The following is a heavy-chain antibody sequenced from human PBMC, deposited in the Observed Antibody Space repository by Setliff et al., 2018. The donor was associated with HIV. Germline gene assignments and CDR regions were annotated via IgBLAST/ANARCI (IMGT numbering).Heavy chain of an antibody. CDR1: GYTFTSYA. CDR3: ARVFVLPDIVVVLDAFDI. V-gene: IGHV1-3*01. J-gene: IGHJ3*02. CDR2: INAGNGNI. D-gene: IGHD2-21*01. Sequence: ASVKVSCKASGYTFTSYAMHWVRQAPGQRLEWMGWINAGNGNIKYSQKFQGRVTITRDTSASTAYMELRSLRSDDTAEYYCARVFVLPDIVVVLDAFDIWGQGTMVTVSS.